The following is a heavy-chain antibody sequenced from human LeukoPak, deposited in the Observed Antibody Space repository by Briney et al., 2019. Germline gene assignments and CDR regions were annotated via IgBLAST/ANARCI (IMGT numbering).Heavy chain of an antibody. J-gene: IGHJ4*02. CDR3: ARDVLDYYDRSDYVT. V-gene: IGHV1-69*06. CDR1: GGTFSNYA. D-gene: IGHD3-22*01. Sequence: ASVKVSCKASGGTFSNYAISWVRQAPGQGPEWMGGIIPMFGAANYAQKFQGRVTIIADKSTSTAYMELSSLKSEDTAVYYCARDVLDYYDRSDYVTWGQGTLVTVSS. CDR2: IIPMFGAA.